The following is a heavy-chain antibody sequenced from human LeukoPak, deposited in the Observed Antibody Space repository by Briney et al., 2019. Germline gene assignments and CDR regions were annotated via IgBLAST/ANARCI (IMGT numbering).Heavy chain of an antibody. V-gene: IGHV1-69*04. D-gene: IGHD3-22*01. CDR1: GGTFSSYA. Sequence: GASVKVSCKASGGTFSSYAISWVRQAPGQGLEWMGRIIPILGIANYAQKFQGRVTITADKSTSTAYMELSSLRSEDTAVYYCARDDSSGYYYYYYYGMDVWGRGTTVTVSS. J-gene: IGHJ6*02. CDR3: ARDDSSGYYYYYYYGMDV. CDR2: IIPILGIA.